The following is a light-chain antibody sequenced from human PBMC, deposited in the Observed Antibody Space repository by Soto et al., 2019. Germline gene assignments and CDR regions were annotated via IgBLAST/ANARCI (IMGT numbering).Light chain of an antibody. CDR3: AAWHDSRNAWV. CDR2: DND. J-gene: IGLJ7*01. CDR1: SSQIGSNT. Sequence: QSVLTQPPSLSGTPGQRVTISCSGSSSQIGSNTVSWYQQLPGKAPKLLIYDNDRRPSGVPDRFSGSKSGTSGSLAISDLHSEDEAEYFCAAWHDSRNAWVFGGGTQLTVL. V-gene: IGLV1-44*01.